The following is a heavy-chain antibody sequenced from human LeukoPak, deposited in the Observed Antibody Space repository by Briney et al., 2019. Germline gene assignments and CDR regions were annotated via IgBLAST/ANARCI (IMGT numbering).Heavy chain of an antibody. D-gene: IGHD6-13*01. CDR1: GYTFTSYG. CDR3: ARDRSSGPIAAAGIIPFDY. J-gene: IGHJ4*02. Sequence: ASVKVSCKASGYTFTSYGISWVRQAPGQGLEWMGWISAYNGNTNYAQKLQGRVTMTTDTSTSTAYMELRSLRSDDTAVYYCARDRSSGPIAAAGIIPFDYWGQGTLVTVSS. V-gene: IGHV1-18*01. CDR2: ISAYNGNT.